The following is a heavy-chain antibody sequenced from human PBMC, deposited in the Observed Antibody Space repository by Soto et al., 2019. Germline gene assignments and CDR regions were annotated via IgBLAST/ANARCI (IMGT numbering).Heavy chain of an antibody. Sequence: GGSLRLSCLLSGFTFSEDWMGWVRQAPGKGLEWVANMKPDETERYYVDSVRGRFTISRDGAEKSLHLQMNSLRVEDTALYYWGRYKLQKGLDLWGEGNTVTVCS. V-gene: IGHV3-7*03. CDR1: GFTFSEDW. CDR3: GRYKLQKGLDL. D-gene: IGHD1-1*01. CDR2: MKPDETER. J-gene: IGHJ6*01.